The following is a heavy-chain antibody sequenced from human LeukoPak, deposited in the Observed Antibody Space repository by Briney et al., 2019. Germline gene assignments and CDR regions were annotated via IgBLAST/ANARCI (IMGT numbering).Heavy chain of an antibody. CDR3: ARPPVVGHTNFDF. CDR1: GFTFSSYS. Sequence: GGSLRLSCAASGFTFSSYSMNWVRQAPGKGLEWVSSISSSSSYIYYADSVKGRFTISRDNAKNSLYLQMNSLRAEDTAVYYCARPPVVGHTNFDFWGQGTLVTVSS. CDR2: ISSSSSYI. J-gene: IGHJ4*02. D-gene: IGHD1-26*01. V-gene: IGHV3-21*01.